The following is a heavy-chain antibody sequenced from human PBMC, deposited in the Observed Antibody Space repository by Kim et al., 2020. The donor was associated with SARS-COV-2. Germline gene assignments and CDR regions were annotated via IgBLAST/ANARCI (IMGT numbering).Heavy chain of an antibody. CDR2: INPSDSTA. Sequence: ASVKVSCRASGYTFTNYYIQWVRQAPGQGLEWMGIINPSDSTADYAQKFQGRLTLTSDTSTSTVYLELSSLRSEDTAVYYCARGEGGQYYYDSDGYYYVPSKPGDYWGQGALVTVSS. CDR1: GYTFTNYY. V-gene: IGHV1-46*01. J-gene: IGHJ4*02. CDR3: ARGEGGQYYYDSDGYYYVPSKPGDY. D-gene: IGHD3-22*01.